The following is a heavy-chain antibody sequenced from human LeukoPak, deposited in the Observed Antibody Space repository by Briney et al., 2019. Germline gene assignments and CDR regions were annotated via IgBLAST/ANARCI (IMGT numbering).Heavy chain of an antibody. CDR2: ISAYNGNT. CDR3: ARDGRVYYDSSGPGGY. V-gene: IGHV1-18*01. CDR1: GYTFTSYS. J-gene: IGHJ4*02. Sequence: ASVTLSRTASGYTFTSYSISWVRQAPGPGLERMGWISAYNGNTNYAQKLHGRGTITTDTSTSTAYMELRSLRSDDTAVYYCARDGRVYYDSSGPGGYWGQGTLVTVSS. D-gene: IGHD3-22*01.